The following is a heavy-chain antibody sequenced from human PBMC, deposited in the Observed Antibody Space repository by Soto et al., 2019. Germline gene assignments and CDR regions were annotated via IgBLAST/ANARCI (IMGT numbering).Heavy chain of an antibody. CDR1: GFTFSSYG. J-gene: IGHJ4*02. CDR3: AKGGIAAAGIFFDY. V-gene: IGHV3-30*18. CDR2: ISYDGSNK. Sequence: QVQLVESGGGVVQPGRSLRLSCAASGFTFSSYGMHWVRQAPGKGLEWVAVISYDGSNKYYADSVKGRFTISRDNSKNTLYLQMNSLRAEDTAVYYCAKGGIAAAGIFFDYWGQGTLVTVSS. D-gene: IGHD6-13*01.